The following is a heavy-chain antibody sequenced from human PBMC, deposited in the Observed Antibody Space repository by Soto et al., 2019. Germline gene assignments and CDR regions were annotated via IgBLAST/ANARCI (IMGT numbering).Heavy chain of an antibody. Sequence: ASVKVSCKASGYTFTSYGISWVRQAPGQGLEWMGWISAYNGKTNYAQKLQGSVTMSTVTSTSTAYLELRSLRFDDTAVYYCARVTEWELLVPDYWGQGTLVTVSS. CDR2: ISAYNGKT. CDR1: GYTFTSYG. D-gene: IGHD1-26*01. V-gene: IGHV1-18*01. J-gene: IGHJ4*02. CDR3: ARVTEWELLVPDY.